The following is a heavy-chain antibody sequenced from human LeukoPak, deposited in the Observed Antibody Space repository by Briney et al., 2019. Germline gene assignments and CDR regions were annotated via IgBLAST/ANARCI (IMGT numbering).Heavy chain of an antibody. CDR2: ISYDGSNK. CDR1: GFTFRGYA. D-gene: IGHD2-2*01. J-gene: IGHJ4*02. Sequence: SLRLSCAASGFTFRGYAMHWVRQAPGKGLEWVAVISYDGSNKYYADSVKGRFTISRDNSKNTLYLQMNSLRAEDTAVYYCARGFRGIVVVPAANDYWGQGTLVTVSS. CDR3: ARGFRGIVVVPAANDY. V-gene: IGHV3-30-3*01.